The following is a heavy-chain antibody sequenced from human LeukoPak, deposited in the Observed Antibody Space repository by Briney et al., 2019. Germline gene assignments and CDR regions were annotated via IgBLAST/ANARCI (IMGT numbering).Heavy chain of an antibody. V-gene: IGHV4-30-2*01. CDR3: ARRLTYYFDY. CDR1: GGSISSGGYS. J-gene: IGHJ4*02. D-gene: IGHD3-9*01. CDR2: IYHSGST. Sequence: SETLSLTCAVSGGSISSGGYSWSWIRQPPGKGLEWIGYIYHSGSTYYNPSLKSRVTISVDRSKNQFSLKLSSVTAADTAVYYCARRLTYYFDYWGQGTLVTVSS.